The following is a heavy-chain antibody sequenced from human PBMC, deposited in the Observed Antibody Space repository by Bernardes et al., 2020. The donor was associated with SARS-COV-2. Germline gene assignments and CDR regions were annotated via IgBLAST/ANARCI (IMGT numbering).Heavy chain of an antibody. V-gene: IGHV3-64D*06. CDR1: GFTFSSYA. CDR2: ISSNGGST. Sequence: GSLRLSCSASGFTFSSYAMHWVRQAPGKGLEYVSAISSNGGSTYYADSVKGRFTISRDNSKNTLYLQMSSLRAEDTAVYYCVKWGYCSSTSCYGAGYYYYYGMDVWGQGTTVTVSS. J-gene: IGHJ6*02. CDR3: VKWGYCSSTSCYGAGYYYYYGMDV. D-gene: IGHD2-2*01.